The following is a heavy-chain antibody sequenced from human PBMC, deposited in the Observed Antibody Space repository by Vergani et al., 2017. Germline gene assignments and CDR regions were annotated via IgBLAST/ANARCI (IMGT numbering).Heavy chain of an antibody. CDR1: GFTFDDYA. V-gene: IGHV3-9*01. Sequence: EVQLVESGGGLVQPGRSLRLSCAASGFTFDDYAMHWVRQAPGKGLEWVSGISWNSGSIGYADSVKGRFTISRDNAKNSLYLQMNSLRAEDTALYYCAKAVVGVPDRTEFDYWAREPWSPSPQ. J-gene: IGHJ4*02. CDR3: AKAVVGVPDRTEFDY. CDR2: ISWNSGSI. D-gene: IGHD3-22*01.